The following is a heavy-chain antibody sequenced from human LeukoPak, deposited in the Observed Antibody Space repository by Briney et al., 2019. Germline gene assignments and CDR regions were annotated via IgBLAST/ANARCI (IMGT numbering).Heavy chain of an antibody. CDR2: FFYSGST. Sequence: SETLSLTCTVSGGSISSGDFYWSWIRQPPGKGLEWIGYFFYSGSTYYNPSLKSRVTISVDTSKNQFSLKLCSVTAADTAVYYCARGAMVAATRSFYYGMDIWGQGTTVTVSS. D-gene: IGHD2-15*01. CDR3: ARGAMVAATRSFYYGMDI. CDR1: GGSISSGDFY. J-gene: IGHJ6*02. V-gene: IGHV4-30-4*01.